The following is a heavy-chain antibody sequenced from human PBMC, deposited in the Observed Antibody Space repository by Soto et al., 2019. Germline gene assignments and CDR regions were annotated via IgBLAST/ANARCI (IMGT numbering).Heavy chain of an antibody. CDR3: ARLGLCSSTSCYDY. V-gene: IGHV1-8*01. CDR2: MNPNSGNT. CDR1: GYTFTSYD. D-gene: IGHD2-2*01. J-gene: IGHJ4*02. Sequence: QVQLVQSGAEVKKPGASVKVSCKASGYTFTSYDINWVRQATGQGLEWMGWMNPNSGNTGYAQKYQCRVTMTRKTSISTAYMELSSLRSEDTAVYYCARLGLCSSTSCYDYWGQGTLVTVSS.